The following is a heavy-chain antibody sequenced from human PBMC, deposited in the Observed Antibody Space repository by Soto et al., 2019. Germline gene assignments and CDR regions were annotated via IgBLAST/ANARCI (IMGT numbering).Heavy chain of an antibody. CDR2: IIPILGTA. CDR3: ARYCSITRCYGVGWFDP. D-gene: IGHD2-2*01. CDR1: RGTFSSYG. V-gene: IGHV1-69*13. Sequence: GASVKVSCKASRGTFSSYGITWVRQAPGQGLEWMGGIIPILGTANYEQKFQGRVTITADESTSTAYMELSSLTSEDTAVYYCARYCSITRCYGVGWFDPWGQGTLLTVSS. J-gene: IGHJ5*02.